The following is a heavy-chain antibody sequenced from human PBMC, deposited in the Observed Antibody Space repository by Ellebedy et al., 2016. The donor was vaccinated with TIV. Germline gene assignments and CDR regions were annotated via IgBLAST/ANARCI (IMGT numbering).Heavy chain of an antibody. CDR3: ARDRKGYSGSHP. CDR1: GYTFIDYY. J-gene: IGHJ5*02. V-gene: IGHV1-2*02. D-gene: IGHD1-26*01. CDR2: INPNSGDT. Sequence: ASVKVSCXASGYTFIDYYLHWVRQAPGLGLEWMGTINPNSGDTNYAQNFQGRVTMTRDTSISTAYMELSRLRSEDTAVYYCARDRKGYSGSHPWGQGTLVTVSS.